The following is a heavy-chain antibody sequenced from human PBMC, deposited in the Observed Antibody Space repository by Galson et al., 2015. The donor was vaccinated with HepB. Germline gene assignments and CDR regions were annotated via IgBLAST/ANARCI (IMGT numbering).Heavy chain of an antibody. CDR3: ASPFCIDSNCYPLWH. V-gene: IGHV3-53*01. D-gene: IGHD2-21*01. CDR1: GFIVGTSY. Sequence: SLRLSCAASGFIVGTSYMSWVRQAPGKGLQWVSTIYSGGHGYYTDSVKGRFSISRDTNKNTIYLQMNNLGADDTAVYYCASPFCIDSNCYPLWHWGQGTLVTVSS. J-gene: IGHJ4*02. CDR2: IYSGGHG.